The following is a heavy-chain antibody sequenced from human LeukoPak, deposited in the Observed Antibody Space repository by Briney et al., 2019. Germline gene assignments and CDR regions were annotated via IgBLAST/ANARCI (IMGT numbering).Heavy chain of an antibody. Sequence: PSETLSLTCTVSGASIRNYYWSWIRQPPGKGLEWIGYIYYSGSTNYNPSLKSRVTISINTSKNHFSLKLSSVTAADTAVYYCARLPLYYYDSSGYYFTNWFDPWGQGTLVTVSS. CDR2: IYYSGST. CDR1: GASIRNYY. V-gene: IGHV4-59*08. J-gene: IGHJ5*02. D-gene: IGHD3-22*01. CDR3: ARLPLYYYDSSGYYFTNWFDP.